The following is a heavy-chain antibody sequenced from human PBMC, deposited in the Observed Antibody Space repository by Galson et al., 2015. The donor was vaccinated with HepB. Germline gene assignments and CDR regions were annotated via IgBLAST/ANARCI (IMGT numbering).Heavy chain of an antibody. CDR3: TTFLEMTTVQY. D-gene: IGHD4-11*01. J-gene: IGHJ4*02. V-gene: IGHV3-15*01. CDR2: IKKKSEGGTT. Sequence: SLRLSCAASGFTFRNAWMSWVRLAPGKGLEWVGRIKKKSEGGTTDYAAPVKGRFTISRDDSKNTLYLEMNSLKTEDTALYYCTTFLEMTTVQYWGQGTLVTVSS. CDR1: GFTFRNAW.